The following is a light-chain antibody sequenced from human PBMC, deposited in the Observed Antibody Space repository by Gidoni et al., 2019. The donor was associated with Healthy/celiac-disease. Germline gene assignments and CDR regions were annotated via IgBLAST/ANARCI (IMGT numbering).Light chain of an antibody. Sequence: DIQMTQSPSSLSASVGDRVTITCRASQSISSYLNWYQQKPGKAPKLLIYAASSLQSGVPSRFSGSGSGTDFTLTISSLQPEHFATYYCQQSYSTSVTFGQGTKVEIK. V-gene: IGKV1-39*01. CDR2: AAS. CDR1: QSISSY. CDR3: QQSYSTSVT. J-gene: IGKJ1*01.